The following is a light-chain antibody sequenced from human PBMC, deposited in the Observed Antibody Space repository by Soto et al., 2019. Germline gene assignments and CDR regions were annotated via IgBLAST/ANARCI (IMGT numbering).Light chain of an antibody. CDR2: SAA. CDR3: QQSYGPPRT. Sequence: DIQMTQSTSSLSASVGDRVTITCRASQNIDIYLNWYQQKSGKAPKLLIYSAANLQTGVPSRFSGGGSGADFTLSISSLQPEDFATYYCQQSYGPPRTFGGGTKV. V-gene: IGKV1-39*01. CDR1: QNIDIY. J-gene: IGKJ4*02.